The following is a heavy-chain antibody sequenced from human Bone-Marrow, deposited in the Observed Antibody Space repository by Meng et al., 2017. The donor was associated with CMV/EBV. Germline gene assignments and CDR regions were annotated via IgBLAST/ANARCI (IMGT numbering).Heavy chain of an antibody. CDR3: ARDHMARGGMYVYYHGMDV. J-gene: IGHJ6*02. Sequence: GESLKISCAASGFTFSSYEMNWVRQGPGKGLEWISYISSSGSTIYYAASVKGRYTISRDNAKNSLYLQLNSLGAEDTAIYFCARDHMARGGMYVYYHGMDVWGQGTTVTVSS. CDR2: ISSSGSTI. CDR1: GFTFSSYE. D-gene: IGHD3-10*01. V-gene: IGHV3-48*03.